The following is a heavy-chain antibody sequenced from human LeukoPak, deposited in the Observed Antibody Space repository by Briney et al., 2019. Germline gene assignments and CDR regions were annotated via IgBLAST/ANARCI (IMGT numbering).Heavy chain of an antibody. CDR3: ASHSGGYAY. CDR1: GGSISSGAYS. Sequence: SQTLSLTCAVSGGSISSGAYSWSWIRQPPRKGLEWIGYVYYSGGTYYNPPLKSRVTISVDTSKDQFSLKLRSVTAADTAVYYCASHSGGYAYWGQGTLVTVSS. D-gene: IGHD5-12*01. CDR2: VYYSGGT. J-gene: IGHJ4*02. V-gene: IGHV4-30-4*07.